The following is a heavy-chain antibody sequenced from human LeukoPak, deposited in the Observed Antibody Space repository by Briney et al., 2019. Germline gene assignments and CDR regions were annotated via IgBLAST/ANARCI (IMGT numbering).Heavy chain of an antibody. Sequence: SVKVSCKASGGTFSSYAISWVRQAPGQELEWMGGIIPIFGTANYAQKFQGRVTITADESTSTAYMELSSLRSEDTAVYYCARGGKTYYYDSSGYYYFDYWGQGTLVTVSS. CDR3: ARGGKTYYYDSSGYYYFDY. V-gene: IGHV1-69*13. D-gene: IGHD3-22*01. J-gene: IGHJ4*02. CDR1: GGTFSSYA. CDR2: IIPIFGTA.